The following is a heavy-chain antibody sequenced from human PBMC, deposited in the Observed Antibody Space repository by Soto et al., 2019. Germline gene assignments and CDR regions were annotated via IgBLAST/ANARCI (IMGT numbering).Heavy chain of an antibody. Sequence: GGSLRLSCAASGFTFSSYAMHWVRQAPGKGLEWVAVISYDGSNKYYADSVKGRFTISRDNSKNTLYLQMNSLRAEDTAVYYCARDRYYGSGFGMDVWGQGTTVTVSS. D-gene: IGHD3-10*01. CDR3: ARDRYYGSGFGMDV. V-gene: IGHV3-30-3*01. J-gene: IGHJ6*02. CDR1: GFTFSSYA. CDR2: ISYDGSNK.